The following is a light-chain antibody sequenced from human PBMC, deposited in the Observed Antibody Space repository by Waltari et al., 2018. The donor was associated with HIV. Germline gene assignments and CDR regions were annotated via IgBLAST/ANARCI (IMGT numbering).Light chain of an antibody. Sequence: QSGLTQPPSMSETLRQTATITRNGDNNNVGSQGVSWLQQHHGHPPKLLSYRNDNRPSGISGRFSASRSGDTAYLSISSLQSEDEAEYYCSTWDTALSAWVFGGGTKLTVL. CDR2: RND. CDR1: NNNVGSQG. J-gene: IGLJ2*01. CDR3: STWDTALSAWV. V-gene: IGLV10-54*01.